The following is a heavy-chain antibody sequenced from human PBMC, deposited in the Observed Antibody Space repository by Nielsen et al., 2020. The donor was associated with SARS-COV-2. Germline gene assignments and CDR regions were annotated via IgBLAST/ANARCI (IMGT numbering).Heavy chain of an antibody. CDR3: ARARKGYCSSTSCPGDWYFDL. CDR1: GGSISSGGYY. J-gene: IGHJ2*01. CDR2: IYYSGST. Sequence: SETLSLTCTVSGGSISSGGYYWSWIRQHPGKGLEWIGYIYYSGSTYYNPSLKSRVTISVDTSKNQFSLKLSSVTAADTAVYYCARARKGYCSSTSCPGDWYFDLWGRGTLVTVSS. V-gene: IGHV4-31*03. D-gene: IGHD2-2*01.